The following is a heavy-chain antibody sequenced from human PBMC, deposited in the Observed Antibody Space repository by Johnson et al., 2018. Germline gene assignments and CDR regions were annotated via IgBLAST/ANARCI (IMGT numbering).Heavy chain of an antibody. CDR3: VKESTAVGPGAFDM. V-gene: IGHV3-30*18. CDR1: GFTFSSYG. D-gene: IGHD4-17*01. Sequence: QVQLVESGGGVVQPGRSLRLSCAASGFTFSSYGMHWVRQAPGKGLEWVAVLSYDGNNKYYADSVRGRFTISRDNSEDTLYRHMNNLRAEDTALYYCVKESTAVGPGAFDMWGQGTMVIVSS. J-gene: IGHJ3*02. CDR2: LSYDGNNK.